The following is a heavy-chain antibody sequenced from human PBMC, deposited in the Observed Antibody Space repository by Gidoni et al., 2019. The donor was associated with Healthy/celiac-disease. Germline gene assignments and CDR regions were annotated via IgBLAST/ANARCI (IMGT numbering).Heavy chain of an antibody. CDR3: AREKVVPAANPRGNYYYGMDV. V-gene: IGHV3-48*02. J-gene: IGHJ6*02. Sequence: EVQLVESGGGLVQPGGSLRLSCAASGFTFSSYSMNWVRQAPGKGLAWVSYISSSSSTIYYADSVKGRFTISRENAKNSLYLKMNSLRDEDTAVYYCAREKVVPAANPRGNYYYGMDVWGQGTTVTVSS. CDR2: ISSSSSTI. D-gene: IGHD2-2*01. CDR1: GFTFSSYS.